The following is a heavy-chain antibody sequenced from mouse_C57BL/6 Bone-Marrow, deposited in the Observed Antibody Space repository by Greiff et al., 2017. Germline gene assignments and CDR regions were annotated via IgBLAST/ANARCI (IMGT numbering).Heavy chain of an antibody. Sequence: QVQLQQSGAELVRPGASVTLSCKASGYTFTDYAMHWVKQTPVHGLEWIGAIDPETGGNAYNQKFKGKAILTADKSSSTSYMELRSLTSEDSAVYYFTMITRYFDVWGTGTTVTVSS. V-gene: IGHV1-15*01. CDR3: TMITRYFDV. CDR2: IDPETGGN. CDR1: GYTFTDYA. D-gene: IGHD2-4*01. J-gene: IGHJ1*03.